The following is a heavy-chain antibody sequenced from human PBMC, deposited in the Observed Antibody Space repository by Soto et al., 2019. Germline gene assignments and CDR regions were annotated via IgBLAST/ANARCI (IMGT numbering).Heavy chain of an antibody. V-gene: IGHV4-31*03. CDR3: ARAPIVGATHFDY. J-gene: IGHJ4*02. Sequence: SETLSLTCTVSGGSISSGGYYWSWIRQHPGKGLEWIGYIYYSGSTYYNPSLKSRVTISVDTSKNQFSLKLSSVTAADTAVYYCARAPIVGATHFDYWGQGTRVTVSS. D-gene: IGHD1-26*01. CDR2: IYYSGST. CDR1: GGSISSGGYY.